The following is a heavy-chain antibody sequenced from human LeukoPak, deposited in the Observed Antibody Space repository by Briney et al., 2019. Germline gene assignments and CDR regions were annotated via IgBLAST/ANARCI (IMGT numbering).Heavy chain of an antibody. CDR1: GFTFSSYA. V-gene: IGHV3-23*01. CDR2: ISCSGGST. Sequence: GGSLRLSCAASGFTFSSYAMSWVRQAPGKGLEGVSAISCSGGSTYYADSVKGRFTISRDNSKDTLYLQMNSLRAEDTAVYYCITIFGVVDTDYWGQGTLVTVSS. J-gene: IGHJ4*02. CDR3: ITIFGVVDTDY. D-gene: IGHD3-3*01.